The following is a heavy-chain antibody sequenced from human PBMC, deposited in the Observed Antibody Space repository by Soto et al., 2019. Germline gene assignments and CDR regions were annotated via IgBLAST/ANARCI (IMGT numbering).Heavy chain of an antibody. D-gene: IGHD3-10*01. Sequence: SVKVSCKASGFTFTSSAVQWVRQALGQRLEWIGWIVVGSGNTNYAQKFKERVTITRDMSTSTAYMELSSLRSEDTAVYYCAAGLWFGELLPFDYWGQGTLVTVSS. CDR1: GFTFTSSA. CDR2: IVVGSGNT. V-gene: IGHV1-58*01. J-gene: IGHJ4*02. CDR3: AAGLWFGELLPFDY.